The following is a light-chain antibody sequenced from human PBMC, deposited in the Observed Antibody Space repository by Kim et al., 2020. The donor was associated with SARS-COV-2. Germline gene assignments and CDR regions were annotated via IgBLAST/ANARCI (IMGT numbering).Light chain of an antibody. CDR1: QGVRGY. CDR2: GAS. Sequence: ADIGDRVTITCRASQGVRGYLAWYQQKPGKPPNLLIYGASTLQSGVPSRFSGSVSGTEFTLTISSLQPEDFGTYYCQQLSDYPLTFGGGTKVDIK. J-gene: IGKJ4*01. CDR3: QQLSDYPLT. V-gene: IGKV1-9*01.